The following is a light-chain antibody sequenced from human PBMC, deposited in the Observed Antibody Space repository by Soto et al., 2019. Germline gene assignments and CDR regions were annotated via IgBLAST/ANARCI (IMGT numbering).Light chain of an antibody. J-gene: IGKJ1*01. Sequence: IQMSQARSSRSASVGERLTITCRASQNVRSYLNWYQQSPGKAPKLLIYEASSLHSGVPSRFSGDGYGTHFTLTITNLQPEDFGSYFCHQSFSVPRTFGQGTKVDIK. CDR2: EAS. CDR1: QNVRSY. CDR3: HQSFSVPRT. V-gene: IGKV1-39*01.